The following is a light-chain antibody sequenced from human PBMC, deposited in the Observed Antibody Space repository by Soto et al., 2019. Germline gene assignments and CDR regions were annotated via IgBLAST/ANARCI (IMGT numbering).Light chain of an antibody. Sequence: SCRASQSVRTYLAWYQVKPGQAPRLLIYDASRRASGVPARFSGSGSGTDFTLTISKLEHEEGPLSCYPQYGTLPPLSVGGQTKVDIK. CDR1: QSVRTY. CDR3: PQYGTLPPLS. V-gene: IGKV3-20*01. J-gene: IGKJ4*01. CDR2: DAS.